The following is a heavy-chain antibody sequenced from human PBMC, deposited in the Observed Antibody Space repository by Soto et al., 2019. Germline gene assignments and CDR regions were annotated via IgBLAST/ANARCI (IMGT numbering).Heavy chain of an antibody. V-gene: IGHV3-74*01. CDR1: GFTFSRFW. D-gene: IGHD3-16*01. CDR3: ARIGFVGEGDF. J-gene: IGHJ4*02. CDR2: ISGDGTHT. Sequence: GGSLRPSCAPSGFTFSRFWIHWVRQAPGEGLVWVSRISGDGTHTDYAESVKGRFTISRDFARNTVSLQMNSLRAEDSAVYYRARIGFVGEGDFWGQGIQVTVAS.